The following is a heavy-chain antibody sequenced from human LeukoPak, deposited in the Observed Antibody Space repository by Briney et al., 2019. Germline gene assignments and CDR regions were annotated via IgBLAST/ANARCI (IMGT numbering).Heavy chain of an antibody. CDR1: VYTFTSYD. J-gene: IGHJ4*02. Sequence: GSVNVSCKASVYTFTSYDMHSGRPAPGQGREWMGIINPSGDSTSYAQKFQGRVTITRDTSTSTVYIELSSLRSEDTAVYYCASVLYCGADCYSGRYFFDYWGQGPLATVSS. V-gene: IGHV1-46*01. CDR3: ASVLYCGADCYSGRYFFDY. CDR2: INPSGDST. D-gene: IGHD2-21*02.